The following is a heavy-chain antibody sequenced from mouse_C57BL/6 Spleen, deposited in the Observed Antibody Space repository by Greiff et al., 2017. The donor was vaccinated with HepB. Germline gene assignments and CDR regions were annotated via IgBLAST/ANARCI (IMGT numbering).Heavy chain of an antibody. CDR3: ARGYGSSYYFDY. V-gene: IGHV1-54*01. D-gene: IGHD1-1*01. CDR1: GYAFTNYL. CDR2: INPGSGGT. Sequence: QVQLQRSGAELVRPGTSVKVSCKASGYAFTNYLIEWVKQRPGQGLEWIGVINPGSGGTNYNEKFKGKATLTADKSSSTAYMQLSSLTSEDSAVYFCARGYGSSYYFDYWGQGTTLTVSS. J-gene: IGHJ2*01.